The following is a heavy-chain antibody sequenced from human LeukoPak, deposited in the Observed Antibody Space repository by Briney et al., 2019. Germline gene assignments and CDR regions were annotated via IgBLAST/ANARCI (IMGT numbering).Heavy chain of an antibody. CDR2: IYHNGTP. CDR3: ARLRDSSGYYDEGGAFDI. D-gene: IGHD3-22*01. Sequence: PSGTLSLTCGVSVGSISSGNWWSWVRQSPGKGLEWIGEIYHNGTPNYNPSLKSRVTISVDTSKNQFSLKLSSVTAADTAVYYCARLRDSSGYYDEGGAFDIWGQGTMVTVSS. V-gene: IGHV4-4*02. CDR1: VGSISSGNW. J-gene: IGHJ3*02.